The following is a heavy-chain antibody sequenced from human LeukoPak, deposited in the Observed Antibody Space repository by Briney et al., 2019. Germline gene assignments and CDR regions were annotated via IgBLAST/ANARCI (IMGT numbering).Heavy chain of an antibody. D-gene: IGHD6-13*01. CDR2: ISGSGGST. CDR1: GFTFYSYA. J-gene: IGHJ4*02. V-gene: IGHV3-23*01. CDR3: AKYNSDWYDDY. Sequence: PGGSLRLSCAASGFTFYSYAMTWVRQAPGKGLEWVSAISGSGGSTYYADSVKGRFTISRDNSKNTLYLQTSSLRAEDTALYYCAKYNSDWYDDYWGQGTLVTVSS.